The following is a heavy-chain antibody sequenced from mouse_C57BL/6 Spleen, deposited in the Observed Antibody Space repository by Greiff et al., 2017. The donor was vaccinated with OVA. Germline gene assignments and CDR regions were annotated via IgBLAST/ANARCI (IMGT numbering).Heavy chain of an antibody. CDR1: GFTFSDYY. Sequence: EVKLMESEGGLVQPGSSMKLSCTASGFTFSDYYMAWVRQVPEKGLEWVANINYDGSSTYYLDSLKSRFIISRDNAKNILYLQMSSLKSEDTATYYCARSSNWDWYCDVWGTGTTVTVSS. D-gene: IGHD4-1*01. CDR3: ARSSNWDWYCDV. J-gene: IGHJ1*03. V-gene: IGHV5-16*01. CDR2: INYDGSST.